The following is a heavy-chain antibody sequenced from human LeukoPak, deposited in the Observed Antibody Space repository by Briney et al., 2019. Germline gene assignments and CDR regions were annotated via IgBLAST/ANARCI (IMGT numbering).Heavy chain of an antibody. D-gene: IGHD1-26*01. CDR2: ISSSGSTI. CDR1: GFTFSSYE. CDR3: AWGWELRRFDY. V-gene: IGHV3-48*03. J-gene: IGHJ4*02. Sequence: QSGGSLRLSCAASGFTFSSYEMNWVRQAPGKGLEWVSYISSSGSTIYYADSVKGRFTISRDNAKNSLYLQMNSLRAEDTAVYYCAWGWELRRFDYWGQGTLVTVSS.